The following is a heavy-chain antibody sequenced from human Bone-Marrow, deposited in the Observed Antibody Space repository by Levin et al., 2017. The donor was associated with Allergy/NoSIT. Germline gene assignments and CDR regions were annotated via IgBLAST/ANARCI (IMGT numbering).Heavy chain of an antibody. CDR3: ARGIIGDVRVAHKEAFYI. CDR2: ISSSGSDM. Sequence: PGGSLRLSCTVSGFTFSIYSINWVRQAPGKGLEWVSSISSSGSDMYYVDSVRGRFTISRDNAKNSLTLQMNSLRAEDTAVYYCARGIIGDVRVAHKEAFYIWGQGTMVSVSS. J-gene: IGHJ3*02. D-gene: IGHD2-8*02. V-gene: IGHV3-21*01. CDR1: GFTFSIYS.